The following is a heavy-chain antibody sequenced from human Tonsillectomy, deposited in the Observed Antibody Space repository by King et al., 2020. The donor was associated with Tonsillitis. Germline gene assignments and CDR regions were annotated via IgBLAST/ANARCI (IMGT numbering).Heavy chain of an antibody. V-gene: IGHV3-21*01. CDR3: AREYYDIVTGHYKYGMGV. Sequence: VQLVESGGGLVKPGGSLRLSCVASGFTFSNYNMNWVRQAPGKGLEWVSSISTSSSYTYYADSLQGRFIVSRDNAKNSLYLQMHSLRAEDTAVYYCAREYYDIVTGHYKYGMGVWGQGTTVTVSS. J-gene: IGHJ6*02. CDR1: GFTFSNYN. D-gene: IGHD3-9*01. CDR2: ISTSSSYT.